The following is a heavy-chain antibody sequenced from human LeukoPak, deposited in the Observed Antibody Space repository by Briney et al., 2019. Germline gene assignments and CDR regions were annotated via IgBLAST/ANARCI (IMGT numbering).Heavy chain of an antibody. CDR1: GGSVSSGSYY. V-gene: IGHV4-61*01. Sequence: SETLSLTCTVSGGSVSSGSYYWSWIRQPPGKGLEWIGYIYYRGSTNYNPSLKSRVTISVDTSKNQFSLKLSSVTAADTAVYYCARTYYYDSSGAPDYWGQGTLVTVSS. J-gene: IGHJ4*02. CDR3: ARTYYYDSSGAPDY. CDR2: IYYRGST. D-gene: IGHD3-22*01.